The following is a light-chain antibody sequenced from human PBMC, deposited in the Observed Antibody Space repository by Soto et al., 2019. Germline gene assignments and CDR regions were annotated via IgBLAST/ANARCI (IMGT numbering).Light chain of an antibody. V-gene: IGKV3-15*01. Sequence: VMTQAPATLFVSPGERATLSCRASESVSSNLAWYQQRPGQAHRLVIYGASTRATGIPARFSGGGSGTEFTLTISRLQSEDFAVYYCQQYNSWPPITFGQGTRREIK. J-gene: IGKJ5*01. CDR2: GAS. CDR1: ESVSSN. CDR3: QQYNSWPPIT.